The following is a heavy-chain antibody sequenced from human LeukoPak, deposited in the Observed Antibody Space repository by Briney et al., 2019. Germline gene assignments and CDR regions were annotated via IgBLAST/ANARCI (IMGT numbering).Heavy chain of an antibody. CDR1: GFTFDDYA. Sequence: GRSLRLSCAASGFTFDDYAMHWVRQAPGKGLEWVSGISWNSGSIGYADSVKGRFTISRDNAKNSLYLQMNSLRAEDTALYYCAKDSMRYCSSTSCYFFDYWGQGTLVTVSS. CDR2: ISWNSGSI. CDR3: AKDSMRYCSSTSCYFFDY. D-gene: IGHD2-2*01. V-gene: IGHV3-9*01. J-gene: IGHJ4*02.